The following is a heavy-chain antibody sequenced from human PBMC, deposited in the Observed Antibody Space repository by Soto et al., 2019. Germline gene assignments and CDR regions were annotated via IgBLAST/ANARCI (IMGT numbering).Heavy chain of an antibody. CDR3: ARERPDGSRLDP. Sequence: QVQLQESGPGLVKPSQTLSLTCTVSGGSISSGDYYWSWIRQPPGKGLEWIGYIYYSGSTYYNPSLKSRVTISVDTAQNQFSLKLSTVTAADTAVYYCARERPDGSRLDPWGQGTLVTVSS. D-gene: IGHD6-13*01. CDR2: IYYSGST. CDR1: GGSISSGDYY. J-gene: IGHJ5*02. V-gene: IGHV4-30-4*01.